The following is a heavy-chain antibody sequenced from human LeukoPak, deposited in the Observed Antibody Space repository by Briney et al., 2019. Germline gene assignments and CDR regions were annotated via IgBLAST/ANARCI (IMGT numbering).Heavy chain of an antibody. Sequence: SETLSLTCTVSGGSISSHYWSWIRQPAGKGLEWIGRIHSSGNTKYNPSLKSRVTMSVDTSKNQFSLRLTSVTAADTAVYFCARGPYCGGDCHFDCWGQGTLLVTVSS. CDR1: GGSISSHY. J-gene: IGHJ4*02. V-gene: IGHV4-4*07. CDR2: IHSSGNT. CDR3: ARGPYCGGDCHFDC. D-gene: IGHD2-21*01.